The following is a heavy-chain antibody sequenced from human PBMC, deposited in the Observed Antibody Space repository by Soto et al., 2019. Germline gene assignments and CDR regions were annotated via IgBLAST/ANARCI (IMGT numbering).Heavy chain of an antibody. D-gene: IGHD3-16*01. CDR3: ARTAPMDAGDKYYYDF. Sequence: SVKVSCKASGGAISTIAITWVRRAPGQGLEWMGAFIPSFGTAIYAQKFQGRITITADESTNTVYMDLRSLTSEDTAIYYCARTAPMDAGDKYYYDFWGQGALVTVSS. V-gene: IGHV1-69*13. J-gene: IGHJ4*02. CDR2: FIPSFGTA. CDR1: GGAISTIA.